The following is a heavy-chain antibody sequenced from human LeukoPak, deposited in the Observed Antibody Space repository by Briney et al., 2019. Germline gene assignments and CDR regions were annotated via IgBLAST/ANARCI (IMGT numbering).Heavy chain of an antibody. CDR3: ARAGGYSPRSYYCYYMDV. CDR2: IYYSGST. Sequence: SETLSLTCTVSGGSISSYYWSWIRQPPGKGLEWIGYIYYSGSTNYNPSLKSRVTISVDTSKNQFSLKLSSVTAADTAVYYCARAGGYSPRSYYCYYMDVWGKGTTVTVSS. D-gene: IGHD5-18*01. V-gene: IGHV4-59*01. J-gene: IGHJ6*03. CDR1: GGSISSYY.